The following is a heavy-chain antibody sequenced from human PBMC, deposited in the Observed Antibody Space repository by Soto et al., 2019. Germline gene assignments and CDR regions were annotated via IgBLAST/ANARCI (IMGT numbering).Heavy chain of an antibody. CDR2: IIPIFGTA. V-gene: IGHV1-69*06. D-gene: IGHD3-16*01. CDR1: GGTFSSYA. CDR3: ARAKNDYVWGSSFDY. Sequence: ASVKFSCKASGGTFSSYAISWVRQAPGQGLEWMGGIIPIFGTANYAQKFQGRVTITADKSTSTAYMELSSLRSEDKAVYYCARAKNDYVWGSSFDYWGQGTLVTVSS. J-gene: IGHJ4*02.